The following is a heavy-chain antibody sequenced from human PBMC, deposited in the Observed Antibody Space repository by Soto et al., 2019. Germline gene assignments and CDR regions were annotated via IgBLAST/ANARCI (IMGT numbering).Heavy chain of an antibody. V-gene: IGHV4-59*08. Sequence: SETLSLTCLVSGGSISNYYWSWIRQPPGKGLEWIGYIYYSGSTNYNPSLTSRVTISVDTSKNQFSLKLSSVTAADTAVYYCARHRYSYGVYYFDYWGQGTLVTVS. J-gene: IGHJ4*02. CDR1: GGSISNYY. D-gene: IGHD5-18*01. CDR3: ARHRYSYGVYYFDY. CDR2: IYYSGST.